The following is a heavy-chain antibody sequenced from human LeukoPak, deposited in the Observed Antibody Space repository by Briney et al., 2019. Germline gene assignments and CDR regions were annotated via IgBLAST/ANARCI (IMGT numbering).Heavy chain of an antibody. D-gene: IGHD3-10*02. J-gene: IGHJ6*02. CDR3: ARADTVFSYYYYGMDV. V-gene: IGHV1-8*01. CDR2: MNPNSGNT. CDR1: GYTCTSYD. Sequence: GASVKVSCKASGYTCTSYDINWVRQATGQGLEWMGWMNPNSGNTGYAQKFQGRVTMTRNTSISTAYMELSSLRSEDTAVYYCARADTVFSYYYYGMDVWGQGTTVTVSS.